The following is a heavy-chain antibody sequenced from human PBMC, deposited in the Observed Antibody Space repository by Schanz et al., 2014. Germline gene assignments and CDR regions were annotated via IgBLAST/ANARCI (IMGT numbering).Heavy chain of an antibody. J-gene: IGHJ6*02. CDR2: TNGDGTNA. V-gene: IGHV3-30*19. Sequence: QVQLVESGGGVVQPGGSLRLSCAASGFIFSNYGMHWVRQAPGKGLEWVSCTNGDGTNAKYADSVKGRFTISRDNAKNSLYLQMNSLRVEDTAVYYCARDTSYGMDVWGQGTTXTVSS. CDR3: ARDTSYGMDV. CDR1: GFIFSNYG.